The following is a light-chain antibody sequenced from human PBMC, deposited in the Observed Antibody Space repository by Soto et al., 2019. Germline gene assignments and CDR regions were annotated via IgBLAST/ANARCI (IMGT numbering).Light chain of an antibody. CDR2: SNT. J-gene: IGLJ2*01. V-gene: IGLV1-44*01. CDR3: AAWDDNLESVL. Sequence: QSVLTQPPSVSETPGQRVVLSCSGSSSNIGSNTVNWYQQFPGTAPKALIYSNTLRPSGVPDRFSGSKSGTSASLAISGLQSEDEAEYYCAAWDDNLESVLFGGGTKVTVL. CDR1: SSNIGSNT.